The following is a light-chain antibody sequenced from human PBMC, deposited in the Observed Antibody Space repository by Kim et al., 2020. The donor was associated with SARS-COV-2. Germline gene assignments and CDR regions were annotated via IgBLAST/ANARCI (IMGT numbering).Light chain of an antibody. Sequence: EIVMTQSPATLSVSPGDRATLSCRASQSVSSNLAWYQQKPGQAPRLLIYGASTRATGIPARFSGSGSGTEFTLTISSLQSEDLAVYYCQQYDNWPPRYTFGRGTKLEI. CDR2: GAS. CDR1: QSVSSN. CDR3: QQYDNWPPRYT. J-gene: IGKJ2*01. V-gene: IGKV3-15*01.